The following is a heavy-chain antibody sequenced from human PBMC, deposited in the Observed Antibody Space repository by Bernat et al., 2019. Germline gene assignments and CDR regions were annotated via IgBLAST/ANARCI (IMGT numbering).Heavy chain of an antibody. CDR2: ISYDGSNK. V-gene: IGHV3-30*18. J-gene: IGHJ4*02. Sequence: VQLVESGGDLVQPGGSLRLSCAASGFTFSSYGMHWVRQAPGKGLEWVAVISYDGSNKYYADSVKGRFTISRDNSKNTLYLQMNSLRAEDTAVYYCAKEYGQQLALDYWGQGTLVTVSS. D-gene: IGHD6-13*01. CDR3: AKEYGQQLALDY. CDR1: GFTFSSYG.